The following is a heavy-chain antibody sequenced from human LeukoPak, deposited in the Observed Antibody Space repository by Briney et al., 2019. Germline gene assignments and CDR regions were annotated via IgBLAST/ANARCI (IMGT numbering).Heavy chain of an antibody. CDR1: GGSISSSSYY. V-gene: IGHV4-39*07. J-gene: IGHJ4*02. CDR3: ARADVDIAVVTYFDF. CDR2: IYYSGIT. D-gene: IGHD5-18*01. Sequence: PSETLSLTCTVSGGSISSSSYYWGWIRQPPGKGLEWIGSIYYSGITYYNLSLKSRVTISIDTSRNQFSLKMSSVTAADTAVYYCARADVDIAVVTYFDFWGQGTLVSVSS.